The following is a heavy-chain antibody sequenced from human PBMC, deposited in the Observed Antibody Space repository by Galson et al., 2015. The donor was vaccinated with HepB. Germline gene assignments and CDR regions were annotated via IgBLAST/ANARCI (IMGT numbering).Heavy chain of an antibody. J-gene: IGHJ6*02. CDR2: IGTIGDT. Sequence: SLRLSCAASGFTFSSQDMHWVRQTTGRGLEWVSGIGTIGDTFYSTSVRGRFTISRDNSKNTLYLQMNSLRADDTAVYYCAREYSRRWSYYYYAMDVWGQGTTVTVSS. CDR3: AREYSRRWSYYYYAMDV. D-gene: IGHD6-13*01. CDR1: GFTFSSQD. V-gene: IGHV3-13*01.